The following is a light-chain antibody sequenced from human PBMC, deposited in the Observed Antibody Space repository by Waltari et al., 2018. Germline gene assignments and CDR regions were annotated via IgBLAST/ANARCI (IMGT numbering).Light chain of an antibody. CDR3: QQYGSSPYT. Sequence: DIVLTQSPGTLSLSPGERATLSCRASQSVSSNYFGGDQQKPGQAPRLLIYDASSWATGIPDRFSGSGSGTDFTLTISRLEPEDFAVYYCQQYGSSPYTFGQGTKLEIK. CDR1: QSVSSNY. V-gene: IGKV3-20*01. J-gene: IGKJ2*01. CDR2: DAS.